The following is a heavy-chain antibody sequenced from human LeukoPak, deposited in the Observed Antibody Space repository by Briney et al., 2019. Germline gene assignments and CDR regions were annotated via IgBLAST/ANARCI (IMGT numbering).Heavy chain of an antibody. CDR1: ELTISSYG. J-gene: IGHJ3*02. V-gene: IGHV3-30*02. Sequence: GGSLSLSCAASELTISSYGMHWLRQAPGKGLEWVAFIRYDGSNKYYADSVKGRFTISRDNSKNTLYLQMNSLRAEDTAVYYCAKDYSGWLNDAFDIWGQGTMVTVSS. D-gene: IGHD5-12*01. CDR2: IRYDGSNK. CDR3: AKDYSGWLNDAFDI.